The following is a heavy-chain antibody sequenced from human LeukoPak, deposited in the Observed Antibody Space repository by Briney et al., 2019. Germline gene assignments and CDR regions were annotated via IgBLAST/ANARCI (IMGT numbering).Heavy chain of an antibody. D-gene: IGHD4-17*01. V-gene: IGHV3-23*01. CDR3: AKDQHYGDYHYFDY. CDR2: ISGSGGST. J-gene: IGHJ4*02. Sequence: PGGSLRLSCAASGLTFSSYAMSWVRQAPGKGLEWVSAISGSGGSTYYADSVKGRFTISRDNSKNTLYLQMNSLRAEDTAVYYCAKDQHYGDYHYFDYWGQGTLVTVSS. CDR1: GLTFSSYA.